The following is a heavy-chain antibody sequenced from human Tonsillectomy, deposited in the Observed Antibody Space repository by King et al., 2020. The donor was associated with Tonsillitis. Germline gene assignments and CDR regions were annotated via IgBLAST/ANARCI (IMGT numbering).Heavy chain of an antibody. CDR3: ARDRFGELLLEVYDAFDI. V-gene: IGHV1-69*01. CDR2: IIPIFGTA. J-gene: IGHJ3*02. D-gene: IGHD3-10*01. CDR1: GGAFSSYV. Sequence: VQLVESGAEVKKPGSSVKVSCKASGGAFSSYVISWVRQAPGQGLEWMVGIIPIFGTANYAQKFQGRVTITADESTSTAYMDLSSLRSEDTAVYYCARDRFGELLLEVYDAFDIWGQGTMVTVSS.